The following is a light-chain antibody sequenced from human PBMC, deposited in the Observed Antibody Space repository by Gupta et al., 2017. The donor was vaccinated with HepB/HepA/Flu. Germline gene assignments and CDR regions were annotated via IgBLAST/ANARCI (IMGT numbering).Light chain of an antibody. CDR2: AVS. CDR1: SSDIGAYNY. CDR3: MSYTNNNTLGV. Sequence: QSALTQPASVSGSPGQSITISCTGPSSDIGAYNYVSWYQQHPGKAPKLMIYAVSSRPSGLSNRFSGSKSGNTASLSITGLQAEDEGDYYCMSYTNNNTLGVFGGGTKLTVL. J-gene: IGLJ3*02. V-gene: IGLV2-14*03.